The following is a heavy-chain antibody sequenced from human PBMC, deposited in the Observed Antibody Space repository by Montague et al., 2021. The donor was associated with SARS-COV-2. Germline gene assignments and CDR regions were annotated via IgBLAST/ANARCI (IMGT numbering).Heavy chain of an antibody. CDR3: ARVSGKLDAPDL. CDR2: IHYSGST. V-gene: IGHV4-31*03. J-gene: IGHJ4*03. D-gene: IGHD6-19*01. Sequence: TLSLTCTVSGGSINSGNYYWSWIRQHPGKGLEWIGYIHYSGSTYYSPSLRSRLTISMDTSKNQLSLTVNSVTAADTAVYYCARVSGKLDAPDLWGQGTLVTVSS. CDR1: GGSINSGNYY.